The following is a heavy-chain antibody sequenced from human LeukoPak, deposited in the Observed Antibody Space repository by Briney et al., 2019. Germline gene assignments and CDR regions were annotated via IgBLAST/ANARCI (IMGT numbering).Heavy chain of an antibody. Sequence: PSETLSLTCAVYGGSFSGYYRSWIRQPPGKGLEWIGEINHSGSTNYNPSLKSRVTISVDTSKNQFSLKLSSVTAADTAVYYCARYCSSTSCSPGNWFDPWGQGTLVTVSS. V-gene: IGHV4-34*01. CDR1: GGSFSGYY. CDR3: ARYCSSTSCSPGNWFDP. CDR2: INHSGST. J-gene: IGHJ5*02. D-gene: IGHD2-2*01.